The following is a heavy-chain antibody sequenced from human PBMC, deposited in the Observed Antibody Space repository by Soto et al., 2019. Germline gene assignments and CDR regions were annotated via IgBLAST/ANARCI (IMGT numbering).Heavy chain of an antibody. V-gene: IGHV3-9*01. D-gene: IGHD6-6*01. Sequence: GGSLRLSCAASGFTFDDYAMRWVRQAPGKGLEWVSGISWNSGSIGYADSVKGRFTISRDNAKNSLYLQMNSLRAEDTALYYCAKDHSRLEHEYSSSLGFDYWGQGTLVTVSS. CDR2: ISWNSGSI. CDR3: AKDHSRLEHEYSSSLGFDY. J-gene: IGHJ4*02. CDR1: GFTFDDYA.